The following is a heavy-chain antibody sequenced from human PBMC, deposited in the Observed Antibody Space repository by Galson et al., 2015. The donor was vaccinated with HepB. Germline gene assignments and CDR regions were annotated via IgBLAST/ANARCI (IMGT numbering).Heavy chain of an antibody. Sequence: SVKVSCKAYGYTFTGYYMHWVRQAPGQGLEWMGRINPNSGGTNYAQKFQGRVTMTRDMSISKAYMELSMLRSDDTAVYYCARVITFGGFIVETYYYYMDVWGKGTTVTVSS. CDR2: INPNSGGT. J-gene: IGHJ6*03. CDR1: GYTFTGYY. CDR3: ARVITFGGFIVETYYYYMDV. V-gene: IGHV1-2*06. D-gene: IGHD3-16*02.